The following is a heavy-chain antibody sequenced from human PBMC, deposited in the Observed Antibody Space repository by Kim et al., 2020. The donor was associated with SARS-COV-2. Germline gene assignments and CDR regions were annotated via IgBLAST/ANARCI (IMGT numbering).Heavy chain of an antibody. J-gene: IGHJ5*02. CDR3: ARPVAGTRWFDP. Sequence: SETLSLTCTVSGGSISSSSYYWGWIRQPPGKGLEWIGSIYYSGSTYYNPSLKSRVTISVDTSKNQFSLKLSSVTAADTAVYYCARPVAGTRWFDPWGQGTLVTVSS. CDR1: GGSISSSSYY. V-gene: IGHV4-39*01. CDR2: IYYSGST. D-gene: IGHD6-19*01.